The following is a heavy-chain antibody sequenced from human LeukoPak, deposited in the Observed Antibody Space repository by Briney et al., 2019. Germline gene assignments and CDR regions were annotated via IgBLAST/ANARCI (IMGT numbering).Heavy chain of an antibody. D-gene: IGHD6-19*01. CDR1: GFTFSSYG. Sequence: GRSLRLSCAASGFTFSSYGMHWVRQAPGKGLEWVAVIWYDGSNKYYADSVKGRFTISRHNSKNTLYLQMNSLRAEDTAVYYCATSIAVAGTAHYYYYYGMDVWGQGTTVTVSS. V-gene: IGHV3-33*01. CDR2: IWYDGSNK. CDR3: ATSIAVAGTAHYYYYYGMDV. J-gene: IGHJ6*02.